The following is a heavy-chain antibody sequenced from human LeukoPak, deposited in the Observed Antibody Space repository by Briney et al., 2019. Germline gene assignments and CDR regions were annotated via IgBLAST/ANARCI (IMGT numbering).Heavy chain of an antibody. CDR3: ARGGRYQLLSGSNWFDP. V-gene: IGHV1-8*03. Sequence: ASVKGSCKASGYTFTSYDINWVRQATGQGLEWMGWMNPNSGNTGYAQKFQGRVTITRNTSISTAYMELSSLRSEDTAVYYCARGGRYQLLSGSNWFDPWGQGTLVTVSS. D-gene: IGHD2-2*01. CDR1: GYTFTSYD. CDR2: MNPNSGNT. J-gene: IGHJ5*02.